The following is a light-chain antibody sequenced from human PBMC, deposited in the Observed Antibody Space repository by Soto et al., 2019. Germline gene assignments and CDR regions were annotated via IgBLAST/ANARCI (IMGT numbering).Light chain of an antibody. CDR2: TAS. J-gene: IGKJ1*01. CDR3: QHYGTSPRT. V-gene: IGKV3-20*01. CDR1: QSVSSNY. Sequence: EIVLTQSPGTLSLSPGERATLSCRASQSVSSNYLAWYQHKPGQAPRLLIYTASTRATGIPDRFSGSGSGTDFTISISRLEPQDFAVYYCQHYGTSPRTFGRGTKVVSK.